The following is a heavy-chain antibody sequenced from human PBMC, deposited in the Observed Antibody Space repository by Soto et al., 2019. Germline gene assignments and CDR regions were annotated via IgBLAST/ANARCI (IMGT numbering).Heavy chain of an antibody. CDR1: GFTFSSYA. Sequence: PGGSLRLSCAASGFTFSSYAMSWVRQAPGKGLEWVSAISGSGGSTYYADSVKGRFTISRDNSKNTLYLQMNSLRAEDTAVYYFANLGFFSGGSCFRRRYHFAYRARGTLVPVSS. CDR2: ISGSGGST. J-gene: IGHJ4*02. CDR3: ANLGFFSGGSCFRRRYHFAY. D-gene: IGHD2-15*01. V-gene: IGHV3-23*01.